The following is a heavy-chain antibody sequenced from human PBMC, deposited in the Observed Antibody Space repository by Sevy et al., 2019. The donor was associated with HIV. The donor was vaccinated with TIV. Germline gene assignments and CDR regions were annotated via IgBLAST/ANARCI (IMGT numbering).Heavy chain of an antibody. D-gene: IGHD4-17*01. CDR2: LYWDDDK. V-gene: IGHV2-5*02. Sequence: SGPTLVKPTQTLTLTCTFSGFSLSTSGMGVGWIRQPPGKALEWLALLYWDDDKRYSPSLKSRHTITKDTSKNQVVLTMTNMDPVDTGTYYCAHGLYGDYANWFDPWGQGTLVTVSS. CDR3: AHGLYGDYANWFDP. J-gene: IGHJ5*02. CDR1: GFSLSTSGMG.